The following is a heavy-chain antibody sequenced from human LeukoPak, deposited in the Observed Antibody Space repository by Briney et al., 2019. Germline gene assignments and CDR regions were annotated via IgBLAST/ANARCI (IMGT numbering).Heavy chain of an antibody. V-gene: IGHV1-18*01. D-gene: IGHD3-10*01. CDR1: GYTFTSYG. J-gene: IGHJ3*02. CDR3: ARVVVPFSYGSGSQYAFDI. CDR2: ISAYNGNT. Sequence: ASVKVSCKASGYTFTSYGISWVRQAPGQGLEWMGWISAYNGNTNYAQKLQGRVTMTTDTSTSTAYMELSSLRSEDTAVYYCARVVVPFSYGSGSQYAFDIWGQGTMVTVSS.